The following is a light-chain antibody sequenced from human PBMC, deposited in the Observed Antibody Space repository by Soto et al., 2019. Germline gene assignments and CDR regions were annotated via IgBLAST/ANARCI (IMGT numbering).Light chain of an antibody. CDR3: QSYDSSLRGVV. V-gene: IGLV1-40*01. CDR2: GNN. J-gene: IGLJ2*01. Sequence: QSALTQPPSVSGAPGQRVTISCTGSSSNIGAGYDVHWYQQLPGTAPKLLMYGNNIRPSGVPDRFSDSKSGTSASLAITGLQAEDEAAYFCQSYDSSLRGVVFGGGTKLTVL. CDR1: SSNIGAGYD.